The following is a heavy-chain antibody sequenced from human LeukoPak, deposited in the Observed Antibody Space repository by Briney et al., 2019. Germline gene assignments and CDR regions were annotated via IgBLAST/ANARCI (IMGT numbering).Heavy chain of an antibody. D-gene: IGHD6-13*01. V-gene: IGHV1-69*13. J-gene: IGHJ6*02. CDR2: IIPIFGTA. CDR1: GGTFSSYA. CDR3: ARLGPSIAAAGMGGMDV. Sequence: GASVKVSCKASGGTFSSYAISWVRQAPGQGLEWMGGIIPIFGTANYAQKFQGRVTITADESTSTAYMELSSLRSEDTAVYYCARLGPSIAAAGMGGMDVWGQGTTVTVSS.